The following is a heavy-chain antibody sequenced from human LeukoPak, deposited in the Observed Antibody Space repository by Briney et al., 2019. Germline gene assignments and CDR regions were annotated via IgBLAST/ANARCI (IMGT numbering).Heavy chain of an antibody. J-gene: IGHJ4*02. CDR1: GYTFTGYY. Sequence: ASVKVSCKASGYTFTGYYMHWVRQAPGQGLEWMGWINPNSGGTNYPQKFQGRVTMTRDTSISTAYMELSRLRSDDTAVYYCARAFPLGCYFDYWGQGTLVTVSS. CDR3: ARAFPLGCYFDY. CDR2: INPNSGGT. D-gene: IGHD7-27*01. V-gene: IGHV1-2*02.